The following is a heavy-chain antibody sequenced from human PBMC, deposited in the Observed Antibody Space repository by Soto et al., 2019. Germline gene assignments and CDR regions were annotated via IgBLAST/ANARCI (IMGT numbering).Heavy chain of an antibody. CDR1: GFTFSSYS. CDR2: ISSSSSYI. J-gene: IGHJ4*02. D-gene: IGHD1-26*01. Sequence: EVQLVESGGDLVKPGGSLRLSCAASGFTFSSYSMNWVRQAPGKGLEWVSSISSSSSYIYYADSVKGRFTISRDNAKNSLYLQMNSLRAEDTAVYYCARGEGSGSYVANYWGQGTLVTVSS. V-gene: IGHV3-21*01. CDR3: ARGEGSGSYVANY.